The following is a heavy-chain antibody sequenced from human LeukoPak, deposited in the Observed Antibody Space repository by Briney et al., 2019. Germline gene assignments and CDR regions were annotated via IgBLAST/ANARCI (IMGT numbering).Heavy chain of an antibody. CDR2: ISGSGDST. J-gene: IGHJ5*02. CDR3: ARGLDP. CDR1: GFTFSCYA. Sequence: GSLRLSCAASGFTFSCYAMSWVHQAPGKGLEWVSSISGSGDSTYYADSVKGRFTISRDNAKNSLDLQMNSLRADDTAVYYCARGLDPWGQGTLVTVSS. V-gene: IGHV3-23*01.